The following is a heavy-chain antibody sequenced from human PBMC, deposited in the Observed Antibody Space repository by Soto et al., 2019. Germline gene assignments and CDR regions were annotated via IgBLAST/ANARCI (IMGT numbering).Heavy chain of an antibody. CDR1: GFTFSSYS. V-gene: IGHV3-21*01. D-gene: IGHD3-10*01. Sequence: GSLRLSCAASGFTFSSYSMNWVRQAPGKGLEWVSSISSSSSYIDYADSVKGRFTICRDNAKNSRYLQMNSLRAEDTAVYYCAREVGSVLLWFGELSEDGNWFDPWGQGTLVTVSS. CDR2: ISSSSSYI. J-gene: IGHJ5*02. CDR3: AREVGSVLLWFGELSEDGNWFDP.